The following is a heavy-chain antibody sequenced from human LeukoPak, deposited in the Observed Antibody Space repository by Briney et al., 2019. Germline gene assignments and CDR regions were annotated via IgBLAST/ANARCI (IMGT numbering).Heavy chain of an antibody. Sequence: SETLSLTCTVSGGSISSGSYYWSWTRQPAGKGLEWIVRIYTSGSTNYNPSLKSRVTMSVDTSKNQFSLKLSSVTAADTAVYYCARDNNYYGSGSYHDYWGQGTLVTVSS. CDR2: IYTSGST. J-gene: IGHJ4*02. CDR3: ARDNNYYGSGSYHDY. D-gene: IGHD3-10*01. V-gene: IGHV4-61*02. CDR1: GGSISSGSYY.